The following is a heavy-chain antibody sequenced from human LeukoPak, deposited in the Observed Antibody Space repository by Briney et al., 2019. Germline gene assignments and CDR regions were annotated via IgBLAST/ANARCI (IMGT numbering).Heavy chain of an antibody. J-gene: IGHJ6*02. D-gene: IGHD6-19*01. CDR2: IHYSGTT. Sequence: SETLSLTCTVSGGSISSYYWSWIRQPPAKGLEWIGYIHYSGTTNYIPSLMSRVTRAVYASNNQFSRELGSVTAADTAVYYCARHYENTGWRGYYFYYYGMDVGGQGTTVSVSS. CDR1: GGSISSYY. V-gene: IGHV4-59*08. CDR3: ARHYENTGWRGYYFYYYGMDV.